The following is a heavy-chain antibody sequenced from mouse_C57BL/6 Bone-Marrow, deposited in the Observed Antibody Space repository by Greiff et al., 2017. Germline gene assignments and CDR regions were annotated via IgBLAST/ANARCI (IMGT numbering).Heavy chain of an antibody. V-gene: IGHV1-26*01. CDR3: ARADYYGSSYYAMDY. CDR1: GYTFTDYY. J-gene: IGHJ4*01. Sequence: EVQLQQSGPELVKPGASVKISCKASGYTFTDYYMNWVKQSHGKSLEWIGDINPNNGGTSYNQKFKGKATLTVDKSSSTAYMELRSLTSEDSAVYYCARADYYGSSYYAMDYWGQGTSVTVFS. D-gene: IGHD1-1*01. CDR2: INPNNGGT.